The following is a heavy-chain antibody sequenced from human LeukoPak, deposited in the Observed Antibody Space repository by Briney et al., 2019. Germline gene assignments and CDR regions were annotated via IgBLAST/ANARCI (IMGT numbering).Heavy chain of an antibody. CDR2: IYSGGST. CDR3: ARKHYYDSSGFFPPMDY. J-gene: IGHJ4*02. CDR1: GFTVSSNS. Sequence: SGGSLRLSCAASGFTVSSNSMSWVRPAPGKGLEWVSVIYSGGSTFYADSVKGRFTISRDNSKNTLYLQMNSLRAEGTAVYYCARKHYYDSSGFFPPMDYWGQGTLVTVSS. D-gene: IGHD3-22*01. V-gene: IGHV3-66*01.